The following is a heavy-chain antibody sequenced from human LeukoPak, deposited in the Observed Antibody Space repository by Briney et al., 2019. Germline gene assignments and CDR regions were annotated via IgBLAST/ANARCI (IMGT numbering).Heavy chain of an antibody. CDR2: ISSSGTYI. V-gene: IGHV3-21*01. Sequence: PGGSLRLSCAASGYTFSDYSVNWVRQVPGKGLEWGSSISSSGTYIYYADSVKGRFTISRDNAKHSLFLQMNSLRAEDTAVYYCVSGNDPDYVWGTYRLDAFDIWGEGTMVIVSS. D-gene: IGHD3-16*02. CDR1: GYTFSDYS. CDR3: VSGNDPDYVWGTYRLDAFDI. J-gene: IGHJ3*02.